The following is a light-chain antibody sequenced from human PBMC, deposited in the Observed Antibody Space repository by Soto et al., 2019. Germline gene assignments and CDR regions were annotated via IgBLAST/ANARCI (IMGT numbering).Light chain of an antibody. J-gene: IGKJ2*01. Sequence: MTQSPSTLSVSPGERVTLSCRASQSVSSDLAWYQQKPGQAPRLLIYGASTRATDIAARFSGSGSGTEFTLTISSLQSEDFAVYYCHQYNNWPPYTFGQGTKLEIK. CDR2: GAS. CDR3: HQYNNWPPYT. CDR1: QSVSSD. V-gene: IGKV3-15*01.